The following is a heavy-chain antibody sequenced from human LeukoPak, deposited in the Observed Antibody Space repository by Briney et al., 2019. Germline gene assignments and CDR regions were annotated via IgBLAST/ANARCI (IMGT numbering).Heavy chain of an antibody. V-gene: IGHV4-59*08. Sequence: SETLSLTCTVSGGSISDYYWSWIRRPPGKGLEWIGYTHYSGSTNYNPSLKSRVTISVDTSKNQFSLKLSSVTAADTAVYYCARTIAAAGSWADYWGQGTLVTVSS. CDR1: GGSISDYY. CDR3: ARTIAAAGSWADY. D-gene: IGHD6-13*01. CDR2: THYSGST. J-gene: IGHJ4*02.